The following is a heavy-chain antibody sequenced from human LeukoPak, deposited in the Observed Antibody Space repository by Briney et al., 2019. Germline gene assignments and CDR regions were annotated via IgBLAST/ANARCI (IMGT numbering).Heavy chain of an antibody. Sequence: SETLSLTCAVYGGSFSGYYWSWIRQPPGKGLEWIGEINHSGSTNYNPSLKSRVTISVDRSKNQFSLKLSSVTAADTAVYYCARVSTTVTTLDYWGQGTLVTVSS. CDR1: GGSFSGYY. CDR3: ARVSTTVTTLDY. D-gene: IGHD4-17*01. CDR2: INHSGST. V-gene: IGHV4-34*01. J-gene: IGHJ4*02.